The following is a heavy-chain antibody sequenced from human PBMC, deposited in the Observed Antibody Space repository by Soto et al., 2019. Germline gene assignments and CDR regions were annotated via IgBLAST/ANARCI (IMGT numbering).Heavy chain of an antibody. J-gene: IGHJ3*02. CDR3: AKLEAFDI. D-gene: IGHD1-1*01. Sequence: EVQLVESGGGLVQPGRSLRLSCAASGFTFDDYVMHWVRQAPGKGLEWVSGISWNSGSIGYADSVKGRFTISRDNAKNSLYLQMNSLRAEDTALYYCAKLEAFDIWGQGTMVTVSS. CDR2: ISWNSGSI. V-gene: IGHV3-9*01. CDR1: GFTFDDYV.